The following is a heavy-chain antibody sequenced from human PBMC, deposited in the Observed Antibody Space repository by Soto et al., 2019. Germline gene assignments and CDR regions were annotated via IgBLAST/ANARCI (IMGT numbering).Heavy chain of an antibody. J-gene: IGHJ4*02. CDR1: GFSFSTSGVG. CDR3: AHRGLYFSESSGYYFDY. V-gene: IGHV2-5*02. CDR2: IYWDDDK. D-gene: IGHD3-22*01. Sequence: QITLKESGPTLVNPTQTLTLTCTFSGFSFSTSGVGVGWIRQPPGKALEWLALIYWDDDKRYSPSLKRRLTITKDTSKNQVVLTMTNMDPVDTATYYCAHRGLYFSESSGYYFDYWGQGTLVTVSS.